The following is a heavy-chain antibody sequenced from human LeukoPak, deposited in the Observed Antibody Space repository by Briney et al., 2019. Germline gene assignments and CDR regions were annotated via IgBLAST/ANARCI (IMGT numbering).Heavy chain of an antibody. CDR2: IYYSGST. CDR1: GGYISSSSYY. J-gene: IGHJ4*02. Sequence: SETLSLTCTVSGGYISSSSYYWGWIRQPPGKGLEWIGSIYYSGSTYYNPSLKSRVTISVDTSKNQFSLKLRSVTAADTTVYYCARHYYDSSGYFDYWGQGTLVTVSS. D-gene: IGHD3-22*01. V-gene: IGHV4-39*01. CDR3: ARHYYDSSGYFDY.